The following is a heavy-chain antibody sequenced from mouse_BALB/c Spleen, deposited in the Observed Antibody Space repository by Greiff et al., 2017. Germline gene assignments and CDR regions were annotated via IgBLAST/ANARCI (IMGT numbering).Heavy chain of an antibody. D-gene: IGHD2-14*01. Sequence: VQLVESGAELVRPGTSVKVSCKASGYAFTNYLIEWVKQRPGQGLEWIGVINPGSGGTNYNEKFKGKATLTADKSSSTAYMQLSSLTSDDSAVYFCARRYDGYYYAMDYWGQGTSVTVSS. CDR3: ARRYDGYYYAMDY. V-gene: IGHV1-54*01. CDR2: INPGSGGT. J-gene: IGHJ4*01. CDR1: GYAFTNYL.